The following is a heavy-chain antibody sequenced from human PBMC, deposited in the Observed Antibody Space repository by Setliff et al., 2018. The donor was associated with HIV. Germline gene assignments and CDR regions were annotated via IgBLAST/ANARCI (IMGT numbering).Heavy chain of an antibody. CDR1: GFTFSNYA. CDR3: ARGTSLPVNNYFDS. Sequence: QPGGSLRLSCAASGFTFSNYAMSWVRQAPGKGLEWVSGVSGSGDRVYYADSVKGRFTSSRDNSKNTLLLQMNSLRAEDTALYYCARGTSLPVNNYFDSWGQGTLVTVSS. CDR2: VSGSGDRV. J-gene: IGHJ4*02. V-gene: IGHV3-23*01. D-gene: IGHD1-1*01.